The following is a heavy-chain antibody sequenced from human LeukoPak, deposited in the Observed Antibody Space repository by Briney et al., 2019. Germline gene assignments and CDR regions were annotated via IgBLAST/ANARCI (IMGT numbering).Heavy chain of an antibody. CDR2: IKSISYGGTI. CDR1: GFNLNDAW. J-gene: IGHJ4*02. D-gene: IGHD1-7*01. Sequence: PGGSLRLSCATSGFNLNDAWMNWVRQAPGKGLEWLGRIKSISYGGTIDYAAPVKGRFTISRDDSKNTLYLQMDSLETEDTAIYYCTRTWPGNTCFNFWGQGTLVTVSS. CDR3: TRTWPGNTCFNF. V-gene: IGHV3-15*01.